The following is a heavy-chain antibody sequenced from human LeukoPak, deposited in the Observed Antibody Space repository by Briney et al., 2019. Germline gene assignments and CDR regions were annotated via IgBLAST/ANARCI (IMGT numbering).Heavy chain of an antibody. V-gene: IGHV4-59*01. CDR1: GGSISSYY. D-gene: IGHD3-10*01. CDR2: IYNSGST. J-gene: IGHJ4*02. CDR3: ARDYYGSGSYLAHDY. Sequence: PSETLSLTCTVSGGSISSYYWNWIRQPPGKGLEWIGNIYNSGSTSYNFSLKSRVTISVDTSKNQFSLKLSSVTAADTAVYYCARDYYGSGSYLAHDYWGQGTLVTVSS.